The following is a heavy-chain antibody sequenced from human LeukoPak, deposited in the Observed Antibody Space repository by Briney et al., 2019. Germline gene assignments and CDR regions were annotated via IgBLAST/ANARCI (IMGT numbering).Heavy chain of an antibody. D-gene: IGHD6-19*01. CDR2: MNPNSGNT. CDR3: ARQNKQWLHFDY. J-gene: IGHJ4*02. V-gene: IGHV1-8*03. CDR1: GYTFTSYD. Sequence: ASVKVSCKASGYTFTSYDINWVRQATGQGLEWMGWMNPNSGNTGYAQKFQGRVTITRNTSISTAYMELSSLRSEDTAVYYCARQNKQWLHFDYWGQGTLVTVSS.